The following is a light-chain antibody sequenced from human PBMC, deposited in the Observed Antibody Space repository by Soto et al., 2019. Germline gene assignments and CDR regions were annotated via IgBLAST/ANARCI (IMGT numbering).Light chain of an antibody. CDR2: GAS. V-gene: IGKV3-15*01. J-gene: IGKJ2*01. CDR1: QSVSTD. CDR3: QQYFNWPPTFT. Sequence: EVVMTQSPATLSVPPGERVTLSCRASQSVSTDLAWYQQKPGQAPRLLIYGASTRATGIPARFSGSGSGTEFTLAINSLQSDDVAIYFCQQYFNWPPTFTFGQGTKLEIK.